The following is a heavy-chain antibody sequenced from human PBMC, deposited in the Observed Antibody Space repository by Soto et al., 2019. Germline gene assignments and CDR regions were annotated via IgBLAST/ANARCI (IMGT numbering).Heavy chain of an antibody. D-gene: IGHD3-3*01. V-gene: IGHV5-51*01. CDR1: GYSFTSYW. J-gene: IGHJ6*02. Sequence: PGESLKISCKGSGYSFTSYWIGWVRQMPGKGLEWMGIIYPGDSNTRYSPSLQGQVTISVDKSISTAYLQWSSLKATDTAMYYCARHAYDFWSGHPNPRHHYGMDVWGQGTTVTVS. CDR3: ARHAYDFWSGHPNPRHHYGMDV. CDR2: IYPGDSNT.